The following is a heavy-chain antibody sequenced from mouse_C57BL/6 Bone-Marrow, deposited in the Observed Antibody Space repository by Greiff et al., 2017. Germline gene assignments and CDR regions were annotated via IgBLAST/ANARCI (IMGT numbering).Heavy chain of an antibody. CDR1: GYTFTSYW. Sequence: VQLQQPGAELVKPGASVKMSCKASGYTFTSYWITWVKQRPGQGLEWIGDIYPGRGSTNYNEKFKSKATLTVDTSSSTAYMQLSGLTSEDSAVYYCARYDYYFDYWGQGTTLTVSS. J-gene: IGHJ2*01. V-gene: IGHV1-55*01. CDR2: IYPGRGST. CDR3: ARYDYYFDY. D-gene: IGHD2-4*01.